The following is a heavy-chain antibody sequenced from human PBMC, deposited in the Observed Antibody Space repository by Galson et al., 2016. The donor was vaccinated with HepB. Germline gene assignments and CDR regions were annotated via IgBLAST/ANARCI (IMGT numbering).Heavy chain of an antibody. CDR3: VGDYNYAFGI. CDR2: IRDSTTM. V-gene: IGHV3-48*02. Sequence: SLRLSCAASGFTFNICTMNWVRQAPGKGLEWVSYIRDSTTMYHADSVKGRFTISRGDAKHSLYLQMNSLRDDDTALYYCVGDYNYAFGIWGQGTMVTVSS. D-gene: IGHD5-24*01. CDR1: GFTFNICT. J-gene: IGHJ3*02.